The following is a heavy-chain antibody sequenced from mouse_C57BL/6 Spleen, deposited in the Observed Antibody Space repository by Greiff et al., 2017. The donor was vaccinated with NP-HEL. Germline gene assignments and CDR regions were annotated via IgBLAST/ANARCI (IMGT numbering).Heavy chain of an antibody. CDR3: TTESRGAWFAH. CDR1: GFNIKDDY. Sequence: VQLQQSGAELLRPGALVKLSCTASGFNIKDDYMHWVKQRPEQGLEWIGWIDPENGDTEYASKFQGKATITADTSSNTAYLQLSSLTSEDTAVYYCTTESRGAWFAHWGQGTLVTVSA. J-gene: IGHJ3*01. D-gene: IGHD1-1*01. CDR2: IDPENGDT. V-gene: IGHV14-4*01.